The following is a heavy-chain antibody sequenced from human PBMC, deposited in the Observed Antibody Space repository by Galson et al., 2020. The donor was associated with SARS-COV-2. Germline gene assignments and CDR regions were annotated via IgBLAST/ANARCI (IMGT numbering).Heavy chain of an antibody. CDR3: ARDWGSGVTTIADF. Sequence: ASVKVSCKASGYTFLTYGVSWVRQAPGEGLEWMGWIAPSTHNTDYAQNFQGRVTMTTDASTTTAYMELRSLRSDDTAVYYCARDWGSGVTTIADFWGQGTLVTVSS. CDR1: GYTFLTYG. V-gene: IGHV1-18*01. D-gene: IGHD3-10*01. CDR2: IAPSTHNT. J-gene: IGHJ4*02.